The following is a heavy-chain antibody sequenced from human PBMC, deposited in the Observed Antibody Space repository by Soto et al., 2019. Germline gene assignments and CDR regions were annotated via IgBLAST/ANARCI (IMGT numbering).Heavy chain of an antibody. Sequence: GGSLRLSCAASGFTFSSYGMHWLRQAPGKGLEWVAVISYDGSNKYYADSVKGRFTISRDNSKNTLYLQMNSLRAEDTAVYYCAKDTLYCSGGSCYPYYYYYYMDVWGKGTTVTVSS. V-gene: IGHV3-30*18. CDR3: AKDTLYCSGGSCYPYYYYYYMDV. J-gene: IGHJ6*03. CDR2: ISYDGSNK. CDR1: GFTFSSYG. D-gene: IGHD2-15*01.